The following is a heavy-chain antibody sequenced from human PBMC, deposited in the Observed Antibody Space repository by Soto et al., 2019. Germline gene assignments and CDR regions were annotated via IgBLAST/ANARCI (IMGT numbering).Heavy chain of an antibody. J-gene: IGHJ4*02. Sequence: PGGSLRLSCAASGFTFSNDWMHWVRQAPGKGLEWVSRINADGGSTHYADSVRCRFTISRDNAKNTLFLQLNSLRVEDTAIYYCIKVLTRGVGVPRFYFDSWGQGTLVTVSS. D-gene: IGHD3-9*01. CDR2: INADGGST. CDR1: GFTFSNDW. V-gene: IGHV3-74*01. CDR3: IKVLTRGVGVPRFYFDS.